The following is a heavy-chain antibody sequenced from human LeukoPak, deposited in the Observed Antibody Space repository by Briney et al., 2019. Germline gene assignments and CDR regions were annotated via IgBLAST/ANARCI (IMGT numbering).Heavy chain of an antibody. CDR1: GFTFSNYA. Sequence: PGGSLRLSCAASGFTFSNYAMSWVRQAPGRGLEWVSAISGSGGDTYYADSVKGRFTISRDNAKNSLYLQMNSLRAEDTAVYYCARGLAYCGGDCQPAAVDVWGQGTMVTVSS. V-gene: IGHV3-23*01. CDR3: ARGLAYCGGDCQPAAVDV. D-gene: IGHD2-21*02. CDR2: ISGSGGDT. J-gene: IGHJ3*01.